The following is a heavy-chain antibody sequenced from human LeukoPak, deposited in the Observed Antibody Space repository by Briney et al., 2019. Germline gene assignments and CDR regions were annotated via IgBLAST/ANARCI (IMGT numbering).Heavy chain of an antibody. Sequence: GSLRLSCAASGFTFSSYGMSWVRQAPGKGLEWVSGISGSGGSTYYADSVKGRFTFSRDNSKNTLYLQMNSLRAEDTAVYYCVKDAQYYYDSSGYDYFDYWGQGTLVTVSS. CDR3: VKDAQYYYDSSGYDYFDY. D-gene: IGHD3-22*01. CDR1: GFTFSSYG. CDR2: ISGSGGST. V-gene: IGHV3-23*01. J-gene: IGHJ4*02.